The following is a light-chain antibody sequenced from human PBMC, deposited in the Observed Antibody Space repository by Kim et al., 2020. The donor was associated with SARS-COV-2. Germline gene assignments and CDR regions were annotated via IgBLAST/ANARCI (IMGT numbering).Light chain of an antibody. J-gene: IGLJ3*02. CDR2: EDN. Sequence: LTQPHSVSESPGKTVTISCTGSSGSIASNYVQWYQQRPGSAPTTVIYEDNQRPSGVPHRFSGSIDSSSNSASLTLSGLKTEDEADYYRQSYDSSTWV. V-gene: IGLV6-57*02. CDR1: SGSIASNY. CDR3: QSYDSSTWV.